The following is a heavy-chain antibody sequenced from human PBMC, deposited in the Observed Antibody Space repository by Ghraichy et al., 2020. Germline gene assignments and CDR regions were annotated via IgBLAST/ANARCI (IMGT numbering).Heavy chain of an antibody. D-gene: IGHD5-18*01. Sequence: SVKVSCKASGGTFSSYAISWVRQAPGQGLEWMGGIIPIFGTANYAQKFQGRVTITADESTSTAYMELSSLRSEDTAVYYCATFVPDVDTAMVYFDYWGQGTLVTVSS. CDR1: GGTFSSYA. CDR2: IIPIFGTA. V-gene: IGHV1-69*13. J-gene: IGHJ4*02. CDR3: ATFVPDVDTAMVYFDY.